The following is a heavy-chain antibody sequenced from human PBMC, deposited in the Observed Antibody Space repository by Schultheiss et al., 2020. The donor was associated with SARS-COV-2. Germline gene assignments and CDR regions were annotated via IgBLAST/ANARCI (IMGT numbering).Heavy chain of an antibody. D-gene: IGHD2-2*01. CDR3: ARDVIVVVPEDYYYYGMDV. Sequence: SETLSLTCTVSGDSISNYYWSWVRQPPGKGPEWIGYIFYTGTTNYNPSLKSRVTISVDTSKNQFSLKLSSVTAADTAVYYCARDVIVVVPEDYYYYGMDVWGQGTTVTVSS. J-gene: IGHJ6*02. CDR2: IFYTGTT. V-gene: IGHV4-59*01. CDR1: GDSISNYY.